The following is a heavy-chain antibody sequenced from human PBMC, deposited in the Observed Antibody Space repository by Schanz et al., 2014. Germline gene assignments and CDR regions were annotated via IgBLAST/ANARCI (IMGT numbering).Heavy chain of an antibody. D-gene: IGHD5-12*01. CDR3: ARAFGGYDPAGALDY. V-gene: IGHV1-3*03. J-gene: IGHJ4*02. CDR1: GYTFTSYA. Sequence: VQLEQSGAEVKKPGASVKVSCKASGYTFTSYAMHWVRQAPGRRLEWMGWINTASGNTRYSEAFQGRVTMTTDTSTSTAYMELSRLKSDDTAVYYCARAFGGYDPAGALDYWGQGTLVTVSS. CDR2: INTASGNT.